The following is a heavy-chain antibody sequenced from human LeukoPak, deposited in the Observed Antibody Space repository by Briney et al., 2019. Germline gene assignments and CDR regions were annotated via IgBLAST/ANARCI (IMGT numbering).Heavy chain of an antibody. J-gene: IGHJ4*02. CDR3: ARASSSYDYYFDY. CDR2: IYHSGST. CDR1: GGSISSNNW. Sequence: SGTLSLTCAVSGGSISSNNWWSWVRQPPGKGLEWIGEIYHSGSTNYNPSLKSRVTISVDKSKNQFSLKVTSVTAADTAVYYCARASSSYDYYFDYWGQGTLVTVSS. V-gene: IGHV4-4*02. D-gene: IGHD3-22*01.